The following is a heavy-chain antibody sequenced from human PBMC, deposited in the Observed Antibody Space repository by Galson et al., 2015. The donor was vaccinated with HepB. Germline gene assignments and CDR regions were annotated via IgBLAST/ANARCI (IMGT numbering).Heavy chain of an antibody. Sequence: SLRLSCAASGFTFSSYAMHWVRQAPGKGLEYVSAISSNGGRTYYADSVKGRFTISRDNSKNTLYLQMSSLRAQDTAVYYCVKSGEGVEYNYYGMDVWGQGTTVTVSS. V-gene: IGHV3-64D*06. J-gene: IGHJ6*02. CDR3: VKSGEGVEYNYYGMDV. CDR2: ISSNGGRT. CDR1: GFTFSSYA. D-gene: IGHD1-1*01.